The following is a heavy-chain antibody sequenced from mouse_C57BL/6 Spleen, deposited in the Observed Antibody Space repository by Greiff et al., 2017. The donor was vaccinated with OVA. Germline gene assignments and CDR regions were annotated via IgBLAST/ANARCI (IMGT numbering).Heavy chain of an antibody. J-gene: IGHJ4*01. CDR1: GYAFSSSW. CDR3: ARSADEAMDY. Sequence: VKLQQSGPELVKPGASVKISCKASGYAFSSSWMNWVKQRPGKGLEWIGRIYPGDGDTNYNGKFKGKATLTADKSSSTAYMQLSSLTSEDSAVYFCARSADEAMDYWGQGTSVTVSS. V-gene: IGHV1-82*01. D-gene: IGHD6-1*01. CDR2: IYPGDGDT.